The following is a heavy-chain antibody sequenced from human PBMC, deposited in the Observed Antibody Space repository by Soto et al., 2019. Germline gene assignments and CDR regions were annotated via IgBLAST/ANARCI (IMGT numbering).Heavy chain of an antibody. J-gene: IGHJ4*02. Sequence: GGSLRLSCAASGFTVSSNYMSWVRQAPGKGPEWVSVIYSGGSTYYADSVKGRFTISRHNSKNTLYLQMNSLRAEDTAVYYCARGVKSWDVGSGWYPFDYWGQGTLVTVSS. CDR1: GFTVSSNY. V-gene: IGHV3-66*01. CDR3: ARGVKSWDVGSGWYPFDY. D-gene: IGHD6-19*01. CDR2: IYSGGST.